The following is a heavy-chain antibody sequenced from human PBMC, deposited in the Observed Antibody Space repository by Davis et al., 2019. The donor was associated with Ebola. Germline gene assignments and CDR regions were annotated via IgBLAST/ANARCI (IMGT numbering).Heavy chain of an antibody. J-gene: IGHJ4*02. Sequence: GESLKISCAASGFTFSSYSMNWVRQAPGKGLEWVSYISSSSSTIYYADSVKGRFTISRDNAKNSLYLQMNSLRDEDTAVYYCARRPPDRWVLMVPYFDYWGQGTLVTVSS. CDR2: ISSSSSTI. CDR3: ARRPPDRWVLMVPYFDY. V-gene: IGHV3-48*02. D-gene: IGHD2-8*01. CDR1: GFTFSSYS.